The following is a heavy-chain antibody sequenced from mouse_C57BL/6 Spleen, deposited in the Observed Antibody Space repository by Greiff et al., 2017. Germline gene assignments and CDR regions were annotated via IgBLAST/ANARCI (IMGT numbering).Heavy chain of an antibody. J-gene: IGHJ1*03. D-gene: IGHD1-1*01. CDR3: ARDPLITTVVADWYFDV. CDR2: ISDGGSYT. V-gene: IGHV5-4*01. CDR1: GFTFSSYA. Sequence: EVKVVESGGGLVKPGGSLKLSCAASGFTFSSYAMSWVRQTPEKRLEWVATISDGGSYTYYPDNVKGRFTISRDNAKNNLYLQMSHLKSEDTAMYYCARDPLITTVVADWYFDVWGTGTTVTVSS.